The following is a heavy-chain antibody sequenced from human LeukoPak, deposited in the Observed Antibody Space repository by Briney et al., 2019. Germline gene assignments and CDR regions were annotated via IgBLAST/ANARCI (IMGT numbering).Heavy chain of an antibody. V-gene: IGHV3-23*01. CDR3: AKERGYNWNDNHAFDI. CDR1: GFTFSSYD. CDR2: ISGSGGST. D-gene: IGHD1-1*01. Sequence: GGSLRLSCAASGFTFSSYDMSWVRQAPGKGLEWVSAISGSGGSTYYADSVKGRFTISRDNSKNTLYLQMNSLRAEDTAVYYCAKERGYNWNDNHAFDIWGQGTMVTVSS. J-gene: IGHJ3*02.